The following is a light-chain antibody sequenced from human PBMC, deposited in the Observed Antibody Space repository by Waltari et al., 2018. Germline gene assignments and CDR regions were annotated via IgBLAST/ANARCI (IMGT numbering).Light chain of an antibody. CDR1: KLGDRY. V-gene: IGLV3-1*01. CDR2: QDT. CDR3: QTWASSTYV. Sequence: SYELTQPPSVSVSPGQTASITCPGDKLGDRYASWYQQKPGQSPVLVIYQDTKRPSGIPARFSGSNSGNTATLTISGTQAMDEADYYCQTWASSTYVFGTGTKVTVL. J-gene: IGLJ1*01.